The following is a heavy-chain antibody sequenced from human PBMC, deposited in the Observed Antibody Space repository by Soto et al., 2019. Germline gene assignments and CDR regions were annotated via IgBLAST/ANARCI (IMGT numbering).Heavy chain of an antibody. J-gene: IGHJ4*02. Sequence: EASVKVSCKASGYTFTSYAMHWVRQAPGQRLEWMGWINAGNGNTKYSQKFQGRVTITRDTSASTAYMELSSLRSEDTAVYYCARGPFTSSGWTPGIYYFDYWGQGTLVTVSS. D-gene: IGHD6-19*01. CDR1: GYTFTSYA. CDR3: ARGPFTSSGWTPGIYYFDY. CDR2: INAGNGNT. V-gene: IGHV1-3*01.